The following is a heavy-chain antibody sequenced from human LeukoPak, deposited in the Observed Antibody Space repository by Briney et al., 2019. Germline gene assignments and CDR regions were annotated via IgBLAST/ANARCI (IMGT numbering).Heavy chain of an antibody. Sequence: GGSLRLSCGASGFTFSNYAMSWVRQAPGKGLEWVSYISSSSSTIYYADSVKGRFTISRDNAKNSLYLQMNSLRAEDTAVYYCARDGSYSSGWYNYFDYWGQGTLVTVSS. J-gene: IGHJ4*02. V-gene: IGHV3-48*01. CDR1: GFTFSNYA. CDR3: ARDGSYSSGWYNYFDY. CDR2: ISSSSSTI. D-gene: IGHD6-19*01.